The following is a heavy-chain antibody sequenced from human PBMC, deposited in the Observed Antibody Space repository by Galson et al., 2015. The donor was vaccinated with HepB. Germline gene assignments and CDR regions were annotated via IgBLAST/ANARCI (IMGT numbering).Heavy chain of an antibody. Sequence: SLRLSCAASGFTFSSHSMNWVRQAPGKGLEWVSSISSSSSYIYYADSVKGRFTIPRDNAKNSLYLQMNSLRAEDTAVYYCARTPPMDYSGSYHRIPYYFDYWGQGTLVTVSS. D-gene: IGHD1-26*01. J-gene: IGHJ4*02. V-gene: IGHV3-21*01. CDR1: GFTFSSHS. CDR2: ISSSSSYI. CDR3: ARTPPMDYSGSYHRIPYYFDY.